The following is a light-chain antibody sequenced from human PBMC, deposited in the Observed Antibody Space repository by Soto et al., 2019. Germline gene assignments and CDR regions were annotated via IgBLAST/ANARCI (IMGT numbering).Light chain of an antibody. CDR1: QSFSSY. CDR2: EAS. Sequence: EIVLTQTPATLSLSPGERATLSCRASQSFSSYLAWYQQRPGQALRLLIYEASTRATGIPARFSGSGSGTDFTLTISSLEPEEFAVYFCLQCSTCPLTFGGGTRVEIK. J-gene: IGKJ4*01. CDR3: LQCSTCPLT. V-gene: IGKV3-11*01.